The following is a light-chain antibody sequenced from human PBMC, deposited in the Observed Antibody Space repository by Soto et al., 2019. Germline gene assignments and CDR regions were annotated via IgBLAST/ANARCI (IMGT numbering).Light chain of an antibody. V-gene: IGLV2-14*01. CDR3: SSYITRAIVV. CDR1: SSDVPCSNS. Sequence: QSALTQPASVSASRGQSITISCTGTSSDVPCSNSVSWYQQHPGKAPILIIFDVFKRPSGVSDRFSASKSGNTASLTISGLQAEDEADYYCSSYITRAIVVFGGGTKLTVL. CDR2: DVF. J-gene: IGLJ2*01.